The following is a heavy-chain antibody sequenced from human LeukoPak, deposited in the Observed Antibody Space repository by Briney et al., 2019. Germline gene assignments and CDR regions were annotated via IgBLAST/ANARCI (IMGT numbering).Heavy chain of an antibody. J-gene: IGHJ4*02. CDR2: ISYDGSNK. V-gene: IGHV3-30-3*01. D-gene: IGHD3-16*01. CDR1: GFTFSSYV. CDR3: ARSWGGWGYYFDY. Sequence: GGSLRLSCAASGFTFSSYVMHWVRQAPGKGLEWVAVISYDGSNKYYADSVKGRFTISRDNSKNTLYLQMNSLRAEDTAVYYCARSWGGWGYYFDYWGQGTLVTVSS.